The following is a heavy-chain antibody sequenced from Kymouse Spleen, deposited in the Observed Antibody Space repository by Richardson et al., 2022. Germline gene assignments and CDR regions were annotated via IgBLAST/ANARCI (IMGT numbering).Heavy chain of an antibody. CDR1: GFTFSSYG. Sequence: QVQLVESGGGVVQPGRSLRLSCAASGFTFSSYGMHWVRQAPGKGLEWVAVIWYDGSNKYYADSVKGRFTISRDNSKNTLYLQMNSLRAEDTAVYYCARDPGITGTTRWFDPWGQGTLVTVSS. D-gene: IGHD1-7*01. CDR2: IWYDGSNK. J-gene: IGHJ5*02. V-gene: IGHV3-33*01. CDR3: ARDPGITGTTRWFDP.